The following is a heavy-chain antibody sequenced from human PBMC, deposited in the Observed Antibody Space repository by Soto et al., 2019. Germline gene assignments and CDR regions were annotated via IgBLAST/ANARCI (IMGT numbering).Heavy chain of an antibody. CDR3: ARDRLGYCTNGVCYSSWAFDY. V-gene: IGHV3-30-3*01. CDR1: GFTFSSYA. Sequence: GGSLRLSCAASGFTFSSYAMHWVRQAPGKGLEWVAVISYDGSNKYYADSVKGRFTISRDNSKNTLYLQMNSLRAEDTAAYYCARDRLGYCTNGVCYSSWAFDYWGQGTLVTVSS. D-gene: IGHD2-8*01. J-gene: IGHJ4*02. CDR2: ISYDGSNK.